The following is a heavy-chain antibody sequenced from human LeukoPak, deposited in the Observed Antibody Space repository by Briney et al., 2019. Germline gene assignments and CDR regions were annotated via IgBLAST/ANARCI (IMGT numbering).Heavy chain of an antibody. V-gene: IGHV3-23*01. CDR3: AKAKGLLFFDY. Sequence: GGSLRLSCAASGFTFGSYAMTWVRQAPGKGLEYVSAIGGSGANTYYADSVKGRFTISRDNSKNTLYLQMNSLRAEDTAVYHCAKAKGLLFFDYWGQGTLVTVSS. CDR1: GFTFGSYA. D-gene: IGHD2-21*02. J-gene: IGHJ4*02. CDR2: IGGSGANT.